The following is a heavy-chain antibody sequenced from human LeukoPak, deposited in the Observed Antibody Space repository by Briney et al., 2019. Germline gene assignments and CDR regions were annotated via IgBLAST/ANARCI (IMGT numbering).Heavy chain of an antibody. V-gene: IGHV4-34*01. CDR3: ARGRKGRYYDSSGYYYSTLDY. J-gene: IGHJ4*02. Sequence: SETLSLTCAIYGGSFSGYYWSWIRQPPGKGLEWIGEINHSGSTNYNPSLKSRVTISVDTSKNQFSLKLSSVTAADTAVYYCARGRKGRYYDSSGYYYSTLDYWGQGTLVTVSS. D-gene: IGHD3-22*01. CDR1: GGSFSGYY. CDR2: INHSGST.